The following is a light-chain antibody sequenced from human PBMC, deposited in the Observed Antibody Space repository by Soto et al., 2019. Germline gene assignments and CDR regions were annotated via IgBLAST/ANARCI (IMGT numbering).Light chain of an antibody. V-gene: IGLV2-14*01. CDR2: DVS. CDR3: SSQAVSSTLV. Sequence: QSVLTQPASVSGSPGQSITISCTGNSSDIGGYNYVSWYQQHPGKAPKLMIYDVSNRPSGVSNRFSGSKSGNTASLTISGLQAEDEADYYCSSQAVSSTLVFGGGTKLTVL. J-gene: IGLJ2*01. CDR1: SSDIGGYNY.